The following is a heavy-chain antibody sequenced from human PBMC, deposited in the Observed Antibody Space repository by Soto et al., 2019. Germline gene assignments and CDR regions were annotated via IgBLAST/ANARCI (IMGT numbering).Heavy chain of an antibody. Sequence: EVQLLESGGGLVQPGGSLRLSCAASGFTFFNYAMNWVRQAPGKGLEWVSGISDSGGTTYYADSVKGRFTISRDNSKNTLFLQMNGLRAEDTAVYFCARPDRDGYNYDYWGQGTLVTVSS. CDR3: ARPDRDGYNYDY. J-gene: IGHJ4*01. V-gene: IGHV3-23*01. D-gene: IGHD5-12*01. CDR2: ISDSGGTT. CDR1: GFTFFNYA.